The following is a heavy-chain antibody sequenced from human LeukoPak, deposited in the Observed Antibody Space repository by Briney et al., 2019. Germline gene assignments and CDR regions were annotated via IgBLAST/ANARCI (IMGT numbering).Heavy chain of an antibody. CDR2: IYNDGNIT. V-gene: IGHV3-74*01. J-gene: IGHJ4*02. CDR3: ARERVMYYYGAGSPDY. D-gene: IGHD3-10*01. Sequence: GGSLRLSCAASGFTFSHYWMHWVRQAPGEGLLWVSHIYNDGNITNCADSVKGRFIISREDAKNTLYLQVNSLRAEDTAVYYCARERVMYYYGAGSPDYWGQGTLVTVSS. CDR1: GFTFSHYW.